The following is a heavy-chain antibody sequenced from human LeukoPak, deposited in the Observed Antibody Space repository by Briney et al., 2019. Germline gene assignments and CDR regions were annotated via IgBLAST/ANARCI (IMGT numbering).Heavy chain of an antibody. CDR2: INSDGINT. D-gene: IGHD6-6*01. CDR1: EFTFSNYW. Sequence: GGSLRLSCAASEFTFSNYWMHWVRQAPGKGLVWVSRINSDGINTSYADSVKGRFTISRDNAKNTLYLQMNSLRAEDTAVYYCAKGGVYSSSSFDYWGQGTLVTVSS. V-gene: IGHV3-74*01. CDR3: AKGGVYSSSSFDY. J-gene: IGHJ4*02.